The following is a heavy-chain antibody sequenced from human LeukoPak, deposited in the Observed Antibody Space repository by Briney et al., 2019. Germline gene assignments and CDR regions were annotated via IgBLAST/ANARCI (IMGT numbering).Heavy chain of an antibody. CDR3: ARENIATGGGMDV. D-gene: IGHD6-13*01. J-gene: IGHJ6*02. Sequence: PGGSLRLSCAASGFTFSNYWMSWVRQAPGKGLEGVANIKQDGSEKYYVDSVKGRFTISRDNAKNSLYLQMNSLRAGDTAVYYCARENIATGGGMDVWGQGTTVTVSS. CDR1: GFTFSNYW. CDR2: IKQDGSEK. V-gene: IGHV3-7*01.